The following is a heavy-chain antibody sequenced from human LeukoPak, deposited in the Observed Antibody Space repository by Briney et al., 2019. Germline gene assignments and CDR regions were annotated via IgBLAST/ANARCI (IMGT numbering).Heavy chain of an antibody. CDR3: VKDNGRGDF. CDR2: LRNDESEI. Sequence: PGGSLRLSCAASGFIFRNYGMHWVRQAPGKGLEWVAFLRNDESEIFYADSVKGRFTISRDNSKNTLYLQMSSVRDEDTDVYYCVKDNGRGDFWGQGTQVTVSS. J-gene: IGHJ4*02. D-gene: IGHD2-15*01. V-gene: IGHV3-30*02. CDR1: GFIFRNYG.